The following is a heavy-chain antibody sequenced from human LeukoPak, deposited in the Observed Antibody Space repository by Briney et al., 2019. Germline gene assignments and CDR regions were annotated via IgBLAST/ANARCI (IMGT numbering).Heavy chain of an antibody. CDR3: ARSQGGTMSLRHFDL. CDR2: ISGSGGST. Sequence: PGGSLRLSCAASGITFSSYAMTWVRQAPGKGLEWVSGISGSGGSTYYADSVKGRFTISRDNSKNTLYLQMNSLRAEDTAVYYCARSQGGTMSLRHFDLWGRGTLVTVSS. J-gene: IGHJ2*01. V-gene: IGHV3-23*01. CDR1: GITFSSYA. D-gene: IGHD3-22*01.